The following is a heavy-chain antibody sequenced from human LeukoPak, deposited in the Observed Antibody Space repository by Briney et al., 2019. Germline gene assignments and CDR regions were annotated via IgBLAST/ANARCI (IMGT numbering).Heavy chain of an antibody. CDR3: ARDLYYDSSGLFGY. J-gene: IGHJ4*02. V-gene: IGHV3-11*01. CDR1: GFTFSDYY. Sequence: GGSLRLSCAASGFTFSDYYMSWIRRAPGKGLEWVSYISSSGSTIYYVDSVKGRFTISRDNAKNSLYLQMNSLRAEDTAVYYCARDLYYDSSGLFGYWGQGTLVTVSS. CDR2: ISSSGSTI. D-gene: IGHD3-22*01.